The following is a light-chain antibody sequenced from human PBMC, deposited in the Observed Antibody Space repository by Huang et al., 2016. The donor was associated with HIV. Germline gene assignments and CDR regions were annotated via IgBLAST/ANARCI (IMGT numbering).Light chain of an antibody. Sequence: QLTQSPSSLSASVGDSDTITCRARQGICNTLAWYQQKPGKAPQLLIYDASSLQTGAPSRFSGSGSGTDFNLTISSLQPEDCATYYCQQFNHYPLTFGGGTKVEVE. V-gene: IGKV1D-13*01. CDR1: QGICNT. J-gene: IGKJ4*01. CDR2: DAS. CDR3: QQFNHYPLT.